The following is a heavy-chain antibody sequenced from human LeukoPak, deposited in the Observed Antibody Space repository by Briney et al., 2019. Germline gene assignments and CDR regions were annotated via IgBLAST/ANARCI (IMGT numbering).Heavy chain of an antibody. CDR3: ASSFRWFSAFDI. V-gene: IGHV3-23*03. J-gene: IGHJ3*02. Sequence: GGSLRLSCAASGFTFSSYAMSWVRQAPGKGLECVSVIYSGDSTSYADSVKGRFTISRDNFKNTLYLQMNSLRAEDTAVYYCASSFRWFSAFDIWGQGTMVTVSS. CDR2: IYSGDST. CDR1: GFTFSSYA. D-gene: IGHD4-23*01.